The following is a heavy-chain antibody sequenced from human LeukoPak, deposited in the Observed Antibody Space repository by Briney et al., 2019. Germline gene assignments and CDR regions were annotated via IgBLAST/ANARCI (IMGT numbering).Heavy chain of an antibody. V-gene: IGHV3-66*01. Sequence: GGSLRLSCAASGFTVGSNYMSWVRQAPGKGLEWVSVIYSGGSTNYADSVKGRFTISRDNSKNTLYLQMNSLRAEDTAVYYCVTASFDYWGQGTLVTVSS. CDR3: VTASFDY. D-gene: IGHD5-18*01. J-gene: IGHJ4*02. CDR1: GFTVGSNY. CDR2: IYSGGST.